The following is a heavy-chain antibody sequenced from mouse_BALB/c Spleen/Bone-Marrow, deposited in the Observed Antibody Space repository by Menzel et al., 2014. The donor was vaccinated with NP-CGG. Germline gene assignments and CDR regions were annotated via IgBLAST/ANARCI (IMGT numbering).Heavy chain of an antibody. CDR1: GYTFTDYY. CDR3: ARGGYYRYDGFAY. CDR2: IYPGNGNT. V-gene: IGHV1-76*01. J-gene: IGHJ3*01. Sequence: QMVESGAELPRPVASAKLSCKASGYTFTDYYINWVRRRTGQGLEWIGEIYPGNGNTFYNEKFKGKGTLTADKSYSTAYMQLSSLTSEDSAVYFCARGGYYRYDGFAYWGQGTLVTISA. D-gene: IGHD2-14*01.